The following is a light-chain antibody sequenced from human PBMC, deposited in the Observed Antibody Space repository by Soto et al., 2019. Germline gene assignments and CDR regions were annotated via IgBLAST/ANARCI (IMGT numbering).Light chain of an antibody. CDR2: RTN. CDR3: AAWDASVSSWV. Sequence: QSVLTQSPSASGTPGQRVTISCSGSSSNIGNNYVYWSQQLPGTAPKVLIYRTNQRPAGVPDRFSGSKSGTSASLAISGLRSEDEADYYCAAWDASVSSWVFGGGTKLTVL. CDR1: SSNIGNNY. J-gene: IGLJ3*02. V-gene: IGLV1-47*01.